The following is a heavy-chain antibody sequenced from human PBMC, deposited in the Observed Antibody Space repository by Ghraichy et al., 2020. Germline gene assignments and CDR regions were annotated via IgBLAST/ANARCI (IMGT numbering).Heavy chain of an antibody. D-gene: IGHD5-18*01. V-gene: IGHV1-69*13. Sequence: SVKVSCKASGGTFSSYAISWVRQAPGQGLEWMGGIIPIFGTANYAQKFQGRVTITADESTSTAYMELSSLRSEDTAVYYCARDRYSYGQGVYYFDYWGQGTLVTVSS. CDR2: IIPIFGTA. CDR3: ARDRYSYGQGVYYFDY. J-gene: IGHJ4*02. CDR1: GGTFSSYA.